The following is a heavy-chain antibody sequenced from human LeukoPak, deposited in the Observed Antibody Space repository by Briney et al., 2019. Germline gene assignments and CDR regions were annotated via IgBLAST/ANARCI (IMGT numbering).Heavy chain of an antibody. J-gene: IGHJ4*02. V-gene: IGHV4-31*03. CDR2: IYYSGST. Sequence: SQTLSLTYTVSGGSISSGGYYWSWIRQHPGKGLEWIGYIYYSGSTYYNPSLKSRVTISVDTSKNQFSLKLSSVTAADTAVYYCARATMSDIAVDYWGQGTLVTVSS. CDR1: GGSISSGGYY. CDR3: ARATMSDIAVDY. D-gene: IGHD5-12*01.